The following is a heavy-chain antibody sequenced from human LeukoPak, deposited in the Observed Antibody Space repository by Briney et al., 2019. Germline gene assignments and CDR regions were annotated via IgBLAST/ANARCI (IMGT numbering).Heavy chain of an antibody. CDR1: GGTFSSYA. D-gene: IGHD2-2*01. Sequence: ASVXVSCKASGGTFSSYAISWVRQAPGQGLEWVGGIIPIFGTANYAQKFQGRVTITTDESTSTAYMELSSLRSEDTAVYYCARGEGPVVVPAAHYCFDYWGQGTLVTVSS. CDR2: IIPIFGTA. J-gene: IGHJ4*02. CDR3: ARGEGPVVVPAAHYCFDY. V-gene: IGHV1-69*05.